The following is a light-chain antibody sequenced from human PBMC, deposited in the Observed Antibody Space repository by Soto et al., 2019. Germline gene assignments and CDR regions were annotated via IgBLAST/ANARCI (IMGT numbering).Light chain of an antibody. CDR1: QSVSSN. V-gene: IGKV3-15*01. Sequence: EIVMTQSPATLSVSPGERATLSCRASQSVSSNLAWYQQKPGQAPRLLIYGASTRATGIPARFSGSGSGTAFTLTISSLQSEDFAFYYCQQYNNWLPGGITFGGGTKVEIK. CDR3: QQYNNWLPGGIT. CDR2: GAS. J-gene: IGKJ4*01.